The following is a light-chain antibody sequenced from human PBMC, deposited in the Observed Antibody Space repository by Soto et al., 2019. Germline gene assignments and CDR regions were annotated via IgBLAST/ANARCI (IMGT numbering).Light chain of an antibody. CDR3: QQLNTYPLT. J-gene: IGKJ4*01. V-gene: IGKV1-9*01. CDR2: EES. CDR1: QAVPNN. Sequence: SPSFLSASVGDRVTITCRPSQAVPNNMAWYQQKPGKPPKLLIYEESALHSGVPSRFSGRKSGTQFTLTIDSLQPEDFATYYCQQLNTYPLTFGGGTKVDIK.